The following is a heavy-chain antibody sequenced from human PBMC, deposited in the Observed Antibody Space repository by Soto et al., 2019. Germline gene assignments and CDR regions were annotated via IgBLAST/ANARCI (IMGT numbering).Heavy chain of an antibody. J-gene: IGHJ6*02. V-gene: IGHV5-10-1*01. CDR3: ARHGIRDEYYYYGMDV. CDR2: IDPSDSYT. CDR1: GYSFTSYW. D-gene: IGHD1-26*01. Sequence: PGESLKISCKGSGYSFTSYWISWVRQMPGKGLEWMGRIDPSDSYTNYSPSFQGHVTISADKSISTAYLQWSSLKASDTAMYYCARHGIRDEYYYYGMDVWGQGTTVTVYS.